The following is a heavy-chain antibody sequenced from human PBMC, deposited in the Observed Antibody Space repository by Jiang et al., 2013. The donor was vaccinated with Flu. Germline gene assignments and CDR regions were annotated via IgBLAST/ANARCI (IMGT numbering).Heavy chain of an antibody. V-gene: IGHV3-23*01. J-gene: IGHJ4*02. D-gene: IGHD6-19*01. CDR2: ISGSGGST. CDR3: AKDSLRSGWYTRYYFDY. Sequence: VQLLESGGGLVQPGGSLRLSCAASGFTFSSYAMSWVRQAPGKGLEWVSAISGSGGSTYYADSVKGRFTISRDNSKNTLYLQMNSLRAEDTAVYYCAKDSLRSGWYTRYYFDYWGQGTLVTVSS. CDR1: GFTFSSYA.